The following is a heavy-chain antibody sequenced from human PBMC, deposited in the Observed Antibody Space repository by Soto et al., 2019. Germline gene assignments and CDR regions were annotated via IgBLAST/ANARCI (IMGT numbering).Heavy chain of an antibody. V-gene: IGHV4-34*01. CDR2: INHSGGT. J-gene: IGHJ4*02. D-gene: IGHD3-22*01. CDR1: GGSFSAYY. Sequence: KPTDTLSLTCAVYGGSFSAYYWSWVRQPPGKGLEWIGEINHSGGTSYNPSLKSRVTISVDTSKSQFSLKLTSVTAADRAVYYCARGSVDTVVSIGYYEYCGQGTPVTV. CDR3: ARGSVDTVVSIGYYEY.